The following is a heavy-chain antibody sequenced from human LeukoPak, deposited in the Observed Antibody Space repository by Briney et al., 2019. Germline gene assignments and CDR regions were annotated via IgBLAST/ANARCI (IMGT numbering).Heavy chain of an antibody. Sequence: GGSLRLSCAASGFTFSSYAMSWVRQAPGKGLEWVSAISGSGGSTYYADSVKGRFTISRDNSKNTLYLETISLRAEDTAVYYCARGGLSAAGFDPWGQGTLVTVSS. J-gene: IGHJ5*02. V-gene: IGHV3-23*01. CDR2: ISGSGGST. D-gene: IGHD6-13*01. CDR3: ARGGLSAAGFDP. CDR1: GFTFSSYA.